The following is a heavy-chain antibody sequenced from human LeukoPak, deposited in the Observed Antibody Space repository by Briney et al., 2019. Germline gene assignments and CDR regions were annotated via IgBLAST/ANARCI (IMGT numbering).Heavy chain of an antibody. J-gene: IGHJ4*02. CDR1: GGSFTGYY. V-gene: IGHV4-34*01. Sequence: KTSETLSLTCSVDGGSFTGYYWTWLRQAPGKGPEWIGEINHRENSNYNPSLKSRVTLSIDTSKKQFSLHLTSLTAADTAVYYCARVTGYGGDSLRYWGQGTLVTISS. CDR2: INHRENS. D-gene: IGHD4-23*01. CDR3: ARVTGYGGDSLRY.